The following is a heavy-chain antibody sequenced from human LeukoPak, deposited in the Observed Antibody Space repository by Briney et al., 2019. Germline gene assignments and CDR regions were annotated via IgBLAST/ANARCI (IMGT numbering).Heavy chain of an antibody. Sequence: PGGSLRLSCVVSGFTFSNYEMNRVRQAPGKGLEWISYISSSGSNIYYADSVKGRFTISRDNAKNSLYLQMNSLRTEDTAVYYCARLAVGYNSASNWFDPWGQGTLVTVSS. CDR2: ISSSGSNI. CDR3: ARLAVGYNSASNWFDP. V-gene: IGHV3-48*03. J-gene: IGHJ5*02. D-gene: IGHD1-1*01. CDR1: GFTFSNYE.